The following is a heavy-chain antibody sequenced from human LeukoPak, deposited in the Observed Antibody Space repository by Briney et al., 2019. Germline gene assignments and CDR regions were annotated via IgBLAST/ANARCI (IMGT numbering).Heavy chain of an antibody. CDR1: GGTFSSFA. V-gene: IGHV1-69*01. D-gene: IGHD3-10*01. J-gene: IGHJ1*01. CDR3: ASRVWFGELSGYFQH. Sequence: ASVKVSCKASGGTFSSFAISWVRQAPGQGLEWMGGIIPIFGTANYAQKFQGRVTITADESTSTAYMELSSLRSEDTAVYYCASRVWFGELSGYFQHWGQGTLVTVFS. CDR2: IIPIFGTA.